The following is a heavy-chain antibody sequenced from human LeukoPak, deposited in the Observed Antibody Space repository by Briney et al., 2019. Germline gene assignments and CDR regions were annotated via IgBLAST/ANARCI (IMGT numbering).Heavy chain of an antibody. CDR2: ISYDGSNK. J-gene: IGHJ6*02. CDR1: GFTFSNYA. Sequence: GGSLRLSCAASGFTFSNYAIHWVRQAPGKGLEWVAVISYDGSNKYYADSVKGRFTISRDNSRNTLYLQMNSLRADDTAVYYCARGPGCGSDCYPGQLSHYYYGMDVCGQGTTVTVSS. D-gene: IGHD2-21*02. V-gene: IGHV3-30*04. CDR3: ARGPGCGSDCYPGQLSHYYYGMDV.